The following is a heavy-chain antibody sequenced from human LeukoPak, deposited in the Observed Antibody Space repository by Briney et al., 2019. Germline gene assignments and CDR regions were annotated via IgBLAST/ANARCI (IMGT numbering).Heavy chain of an antibody. J-gene: IGHJ4*02. D-gene: IGHD1-26*01. V-gene: IGHV3-48*03. CDR3: ARDRSGRRRLDY. CDR1: VYTLRSYE. Sequence: GGSLRLSCAASVYTLRSYEMHWVRQAPGKGLEWVSYISSSGSTIYYADSVKGRFTISRDNAKNSLYLQMNSLRAEDTAVYYCARDRSGRRRLDYWGQGTLVTVSS. CDR2: ISSSGSTI.